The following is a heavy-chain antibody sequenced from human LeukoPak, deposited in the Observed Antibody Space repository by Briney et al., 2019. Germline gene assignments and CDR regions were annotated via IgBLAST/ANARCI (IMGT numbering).Heavy chain of an antibody. J-gene: IGHJ4*02. Sequence: PSETLSLTCTVAGGSISSYYWSWCLQPAGKELEWMGRIYTSGGTNYNPALKGRVTIPVDTSKNQSHLKLSSVTAAATAVYYCARSPSGGSCCRFDYWGQGTLVTVSS. CDR1: GGSISSYY. D-gene: IGHD2-15*01. CDR2: IYTSGGT. CDR3: ARSPSGGSCCRFDY. V-gene: IGHV4-4*07.